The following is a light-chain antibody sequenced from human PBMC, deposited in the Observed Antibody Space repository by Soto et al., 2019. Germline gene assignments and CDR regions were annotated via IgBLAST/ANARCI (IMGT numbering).Light chain of an antibody. V-gene: IGKV1-5*01. CDR3: QQYHSYRT. CDR1: QSLSKW. Sequence: DIQMTQSPSTLSASVGDRVTITCRASQSLSKWLAWYQQKPGKAPKLLMYDVSSLESGVPSRFSGSGSGTEFTLTISSLQSDDCATYYCQQYHSYRTFGQGTKVEIK. J-gene: IGKJ1*01. CDR2: DVS.